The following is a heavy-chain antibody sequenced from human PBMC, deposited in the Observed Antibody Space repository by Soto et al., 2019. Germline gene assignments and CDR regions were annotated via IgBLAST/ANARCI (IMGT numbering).Heavy chain of an antibody. CDR1: GFTFSNAW. D-gene: IGHD6-6*01. CDR3: TTDVEQLAFYCYYYGMDV. J-gene: IGHJ6*02. V-gene: IGHV3-15*01. CDR2: IKSKTDGGTT. Sequence: GGSLRLSCAASGFTFSNAWMSWVRQAPGKGLEWVGRIKSKTDGGTTDYAAPVKGRFTISRDDSKNTLYLQMNSLKTEGTAVYYCTTDVEQLAFYCYYYGMDVWGQGTTLTVS.